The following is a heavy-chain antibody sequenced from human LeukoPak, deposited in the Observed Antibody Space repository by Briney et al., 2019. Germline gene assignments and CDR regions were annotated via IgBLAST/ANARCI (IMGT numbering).Heavy chain of an antibody. CDR3: VRDWDGFNFDI. CDR2: IYHSGST. Sequence: SETLSLTCAVSGYSISSGYYWGWIRQPPGKGLEWIGSIYHSGSTYYDPSLKSRVTISVDTSKNQFSLKLNSVTAADTAVYYCVRDWDGFNFDIWGQGTMVTVSS. J-gene: IGHJ3*02. D-gene: IGHD1-26*01. CDR1: GYSISSGYY. V-gene: IGHV4-38-2*02.